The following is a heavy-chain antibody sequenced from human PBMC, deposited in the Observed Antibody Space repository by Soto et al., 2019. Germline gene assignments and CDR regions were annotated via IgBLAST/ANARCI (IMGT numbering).Heavy chain of an antibody. CDR2: IYYSGST. CDR1: GGSISSYY. Sequence: PSETLSLTCTVSGGSISSYYWSWIRQPPGKGLEWIGNIYYSGSTNYNPSLKGRVTISVDTSKNQFSLKLSSVTAADTAVYYCARRYSSAFDIWGQGTTVTVSS. J-gene: IGHJ3*02. D-gene: IGHD6-13*01. CDR3: ARRYSSAFDI. V-gene: IGHV4-59*08.